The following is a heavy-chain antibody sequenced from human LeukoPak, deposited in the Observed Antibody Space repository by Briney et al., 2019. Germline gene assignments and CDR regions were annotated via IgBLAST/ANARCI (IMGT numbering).Heavy chain of an antibody. J-gene: IGHJ2*01. D-gene: IGHD1-26*01. CDR3: ARDLGWVQDL. V-gene: IGHV3-48*01. CDR2: LSSSGNII. Sequence: PGGALRLSRGASTFTLRRYSLNWVRPVPGEGLEWISYLSSSGNIIYYASSVRGRFTLPRDNVNNSLYLQMNSLRGEGTAVYYCARDLGWVQDLWGRGTLVTVSS. CDR1: TFTLRRYS.